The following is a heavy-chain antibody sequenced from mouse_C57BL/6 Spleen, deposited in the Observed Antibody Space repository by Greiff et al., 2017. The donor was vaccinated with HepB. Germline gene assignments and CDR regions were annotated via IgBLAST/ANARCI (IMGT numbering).Heavy chain of an antibody. V-gene: IGHV5-16*01. CDR3: ARGPYYYGSSFYAMDY. Sequence: SGFTFRDYYMAWVRQVPEKGLEWVANINYDGSSTYYLDSLKSRFIISRDNAKNILYLQMSSLKSEDTATYYCARGPYYYGSSFYAMDYWGQGTSVTVSS. J-gene: IGHJ4*01. D-gene: IGHD1-1*01. CDR1: GFTFRDYY. CDR2: INYDGSST.